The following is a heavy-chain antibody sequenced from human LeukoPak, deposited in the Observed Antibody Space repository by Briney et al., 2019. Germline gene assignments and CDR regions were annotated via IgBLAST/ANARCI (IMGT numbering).Heavy chain of an antibody. D-gene: IGHD2-21*01. CDR2: VYYHGNTK. Sequence: GGSLRFSCAASGFTFNNYGMHWVRQAPGKGLEWVAFVYYHGNTKYYAASVKGRFTISRDNSRNSVHIQMNSLRTQDTAVYHCVRDQGRAYGYFESWGQGTLVTVSS. V-gene: IGHV3-30*19. CDR1: GFTFNNYG. CDR3: VRDQGRAYGYFES. J-gene: IGHJ4*02.